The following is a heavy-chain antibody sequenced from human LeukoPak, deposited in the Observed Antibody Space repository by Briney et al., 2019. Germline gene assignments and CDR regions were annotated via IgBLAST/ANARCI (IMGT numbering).Heavy chain of an antibody. V-gene: IGHV4-34*01. CDR1: GGSFSGYY. J-gene: IGHJ4*02. CDR3: AEYKWGFDY. D-gene: IGHD1-1*01. Sequence: PSETLSLTCAVYGGSFSGYYWSWIRQPPGKGLEWIGEINHSGSTNYNPSLKSRVTISVDTSKNQFSLKLSSVTAADTAVCYCAEYKWGFDYWGQGTLVTVSS. CDR2: INHSGST.